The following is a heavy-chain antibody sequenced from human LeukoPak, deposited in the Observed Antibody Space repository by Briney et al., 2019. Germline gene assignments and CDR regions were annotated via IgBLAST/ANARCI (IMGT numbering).Heavy chain of an antibody. CDR1: GFSFADYA. Sequence: GGSLRLSCAASGFSFADYAMTWVRQAPGKDLEWVSTISGVSTISGNARNTYYADSVKGRFTISRDNSKNTLYLQMNSLRAEDTAVYYCAKAFGELLWYYYYYGMDVWGQGTTVTVSS. CDR3: AKAFGELLWYYYYYGMDV. CDR2: ISGVSTISGNARNT. D-gene: IGHD3-16*01. V-gene: IGHV3-23*01. J-gene: IGHJ6*02.